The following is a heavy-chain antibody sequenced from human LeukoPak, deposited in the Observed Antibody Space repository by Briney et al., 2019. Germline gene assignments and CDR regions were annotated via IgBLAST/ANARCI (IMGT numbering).Heavy chain of an antibody. J-gene: IGHJ6*02. CDR2: MSPSTGYT. CDR3: ARVGREYYYGMDV. V-gene: IGHV3-11*06. CDR1: GFTFSDYY. Sequence: NAGGSLRLSRAASGFTFSDYYMSWIRQAPGKGLEWVSYMSPSTGYTNYGDSVRGRFTISRDNAKNSLYLRMNSLRAEDTAVYFCARVGREYYYGMDVWGQGTTVTVAS.